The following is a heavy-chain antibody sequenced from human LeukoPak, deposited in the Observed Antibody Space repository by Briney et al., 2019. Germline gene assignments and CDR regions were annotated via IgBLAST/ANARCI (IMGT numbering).Heavy chain of an antibody. CDR1: GGSISSGSYY. D-gene: IGHD1-26*01. CDR3: ARGPMYSGSYYESSWFDP. CDR2: IYTSGST. V-gene: IGHV4-61*02. J-gene: IGHJ5*02. Sequence: PSQTLSLTXTVSGGSISSGSYYWSWIRQPAGKGLEWIGRIYTSGSTNYNPSLKSRVTISVDTSKNQFSLKLSSVTAADTAVYYCARGPMYSGSYYESSWFDPWGQGTLVTVSS.